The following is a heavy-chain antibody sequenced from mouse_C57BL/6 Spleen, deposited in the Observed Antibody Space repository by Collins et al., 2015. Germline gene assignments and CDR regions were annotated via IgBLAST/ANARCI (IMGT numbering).Heavy chain of an antibody. Sequence: WAKQRPGRGLEWIGDIYPGGGYSNYNEKFKGKATLTADKSSSTAYMQFSSLTSEDSAIYYCASRNDSWFAYWGQGTLVTVSA. J-gene: IGHJ3*01. CDR2: IYPGGGYS. CDR3: ASRNDSWFAY. D-gene: IGHD2-13*01. V-gene: IGHV1-63*01.